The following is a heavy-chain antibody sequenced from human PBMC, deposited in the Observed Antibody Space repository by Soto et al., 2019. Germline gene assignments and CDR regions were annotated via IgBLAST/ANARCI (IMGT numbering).Heavy chain of an antibody. V-gene: IGHV4-61*02. CDR1: GGSISSGGYY. CDR2: IYTSGST. D-gene: IGHD3-10*01. Sequence: QVQLQESGPGLVKPSQTLSLTCTVSGGSISSGGYYWSWIRQHPGKGLEWIGRIYTSGSTNYNPSLKSRVTMSVDTSKNQFSLKLSSVTAADTAVYYCARDKHVLLWFGERYGMDVWGQGTTVTVSS. CDR3: ARDKHVLLWFGERYGMDV. J-gene: IGHJ6*02.